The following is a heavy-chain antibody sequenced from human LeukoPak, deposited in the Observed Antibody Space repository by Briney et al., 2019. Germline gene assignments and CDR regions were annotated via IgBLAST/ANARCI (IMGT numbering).Heavy chain of an antibody. CDR3: AKVSSGWSLDY. D-gene: IGHD6-19*01. J-gene: IGHJ4*02. Sequence: PGGSLRLSCAASGFTFSSFAMNWVRQAPGKGLEWVSVLSGSGRSTYYTDSVKGRFTISRDNSKNTLYLQMNSLRAEDTAVYYCAKVSSGWSLDYWGQGTLVTVSS. V-gene: IGHV3-23*01. CDR2: LSGSGRST. CDR1: GFTFSSFA.